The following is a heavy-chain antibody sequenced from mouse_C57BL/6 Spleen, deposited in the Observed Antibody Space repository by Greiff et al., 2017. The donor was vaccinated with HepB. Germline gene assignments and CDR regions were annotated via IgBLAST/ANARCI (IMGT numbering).Heavy chain of an antibody. Sequence: QVQLQQSGPELVKPGASVKISCKASGYAFSSSWMNWVKQRPGKGLEWIGRIYPGDGDTNYNGKFKGKATLTPDKSSSTAYMQLSSLTSEDSAVYFCARGGTTVVAPYYYAMDYWGQGTSVTVSS. CDR3: ARGGTTVVAPYYYAMDY. CDR2: IYPGDGDT. J-gene: IGHJ4*01. CDR1: GYAFSSSW. V-gene: IGHV1-82*01. D-gene: IGHD1-1*01.